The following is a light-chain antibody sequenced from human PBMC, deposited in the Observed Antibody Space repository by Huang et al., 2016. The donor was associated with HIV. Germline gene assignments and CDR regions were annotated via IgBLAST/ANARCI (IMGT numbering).Light chain of an antibody. J-gene: IGKJ1*01. CDR3: QQYYSYRT. CDR1: QDINNF. V-gene: IGKV1-8*01. CDR2: AAS. Sequence: AIRMTQSPSSLSASTGDRVNITCRASQDINNFLAWYQQKPGKAPNLLIYAASILETGVPSRFSGSGSGTEFNLSIICLQSEDFATYYCQQYYSYRTFGQGTQVEIK.